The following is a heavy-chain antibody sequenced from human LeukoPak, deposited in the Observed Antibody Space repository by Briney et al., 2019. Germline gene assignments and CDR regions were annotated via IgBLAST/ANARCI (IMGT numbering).Heavy chain of an antibody. V-gene: IGHV5-51*01. CDR2: IYPGDSDT. D-gene: IGHD6-19*01. CDR3: ARRSEQWLDAFDI. CDR1: GYSFTSYW. J-gene: IGHJ3*02. Sequence: GESLKISCKGSGYSFTSYWIGWVRQMPGKGLEWMGIIYPGDSDTRYSPSFQGQVTISADKSTSTAYLQWSSLKASDTAMYYCARRSEQWLDAFDIWGQGTMVTVSS.